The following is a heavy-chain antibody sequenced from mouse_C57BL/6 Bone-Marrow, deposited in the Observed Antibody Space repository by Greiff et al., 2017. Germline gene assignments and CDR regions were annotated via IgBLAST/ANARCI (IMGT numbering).Heavy chain of an antibody. Sequence: VQLQQSGPVLVKPGASVKMSCKASGYTFTDYYMNWVKQSHGKSLEWIGVINPYNGGTSYNQKFKGKATLTVDKSSSTAYMELNSLTSEYSGVYYCASSLYYYGSSPWFAYWGQGTLVTVSA. D-gene: IGHD1-1*01. J-gene: IGHJ3*01. CDR3: ASSLYYYGSSPWFAY. CDR1: GYTFTDYY. V-gene: IGHV1-19*01. CDR2: INPYNGGT.